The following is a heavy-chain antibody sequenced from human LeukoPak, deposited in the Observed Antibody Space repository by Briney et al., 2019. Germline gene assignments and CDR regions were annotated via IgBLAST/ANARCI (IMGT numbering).Heavy chain of an antibody. Sequence: GASVKVSCKASGGTFSSYAISWVRQAPGQGLEWMGGIIPIFGTANYAKKLQGRVTITTDESTSTAYMELSSLRSEDTAVYYCAKSRTYSSGWYYGVFDYWGQGTLVTVSS. D-gene: IGHD6-19*01. CDR1: GGTFSSYA. CDR3: AKSRTYSSGWYYGVFDY. V-gene: IGHV1-69*05. CDR2: IIPIFGTA. J-gene: IGHJ4*02.